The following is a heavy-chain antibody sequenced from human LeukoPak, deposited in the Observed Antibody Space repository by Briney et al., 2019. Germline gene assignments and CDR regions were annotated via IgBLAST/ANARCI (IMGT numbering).Heavy chain of an antibody. D-gene: IGHD3-22*01. J-gene: IGHJ4*02. Sequence: SETLSLTCTVSGYSISSGYYWGWIRQPPGKGLEWIGSIYYSGSTYYNPSLKSRVTISVDTSKNQFSLKLSSVTAADTAVYYCARDEYYYDSSGRPKPKKFDYWGQGTLVTVSS. V-gene: IGHV4-38-2*02. CDR2: IYYSGST. CDR1: GYSISSGYY. CDR3: ARDEYYYDSSGRPKPKKFDY.